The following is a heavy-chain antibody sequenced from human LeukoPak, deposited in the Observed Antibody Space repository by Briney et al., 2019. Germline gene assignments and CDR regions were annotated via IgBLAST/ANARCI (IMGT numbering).Heavy chain of an antibody. J-gene: IGHJ6*02. D-gene: IGHD3-22*01. Sequence: GGSLRLSCAASGFTCSTYAMNWVRQVPGKGLEWISYISSSRGNAIHYADSVRGRFTISRDDAKNSLYLQMYSLRVEDTAVYYCARAALPVVDYYYGMDVWGQGTTVTVSS. CDR1: GFTCSTYA. CDR2: ISSSRGNAI. CDR3: ARAALPVVDYYYGMDV. V-gene: IGHV3-48*04.